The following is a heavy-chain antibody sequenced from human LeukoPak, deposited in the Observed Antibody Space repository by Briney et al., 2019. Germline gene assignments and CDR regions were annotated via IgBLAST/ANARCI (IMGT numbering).Heavy chain of an antibody. CDR1: GGSMSSYY. D-gene: IGHD5-24*01. J-gene: IGHJ4*02. V-gene: IGHV4-59*08. CDR2: IYYSGST. Sequence: SETLSLTCTVSGGSMSSYYWSWIRQPPGKGLEWIGYIYYSGSTNNNPSLKSRVTTSVDTSKNQFSLKLRSVTAADTAVYYCARHSRTGYNYLDYWGQGTLVTVSS. CDR3: ARHSRTGYNYLDY.